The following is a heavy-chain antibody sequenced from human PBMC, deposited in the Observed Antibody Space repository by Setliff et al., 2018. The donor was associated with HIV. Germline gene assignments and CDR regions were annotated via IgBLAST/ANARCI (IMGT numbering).Heavy chain of an antibody. Sequence: GESLKISCVAPGFNFNDYSMHWVRQTPGKTLEWVSLISWDSGRTDYAVSVRGRFTISRDNSKNSLYLQMQSLRPEDTALYYCAKGTMNHDFLTGYSPFDSWGQGTQVTVSS. V-gene: IGHV3-43D*03. CDR1: GFNFNDYS. J-gene: IGHJ4*02. D-gene: IGHD3-9*01. CDR3: AKGTMNHDFLTGYSPFDS. CDR2: ISWDSGRT.